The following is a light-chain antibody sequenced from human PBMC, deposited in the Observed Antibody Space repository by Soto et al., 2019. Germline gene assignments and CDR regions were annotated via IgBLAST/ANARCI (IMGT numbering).Light chain of an antibody. Sequence: DIVLTQSPATLSLSPGDRVTLSCRASQTVGRFLSWYQHSPGQGPRLLVYDTSNRATCVPARFSGSGSETDFSLTISSLEPEDFAVYYCQQRLHGPLTFGQGTRLEI. CDR1: QTVGRF. CDR2: DTS. J-gene: IGKJ5*01. V-gene: IGKV3-11*01. CDR3: QQRLHGPLT.